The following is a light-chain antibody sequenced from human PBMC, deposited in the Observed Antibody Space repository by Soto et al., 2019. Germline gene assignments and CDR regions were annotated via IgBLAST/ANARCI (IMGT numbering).Light chain of an antibody. Sequence: QSALTQPASVSGSPGQSITISCTGTSRDVGSYNLVSWYQQHPGKAPKLMIYEGSKRPSGVSNRFSGSKSGNTASLTISGLQAEDEADYYCFSYAGGSTSVVFGGGTKLTVL. J-gene: IGLJ2*01. CDR2: EGS. V-gene: IGLV2-23*01. CDR1: SRDVGSYNL. CDR3: FSYAGGSTSVV.